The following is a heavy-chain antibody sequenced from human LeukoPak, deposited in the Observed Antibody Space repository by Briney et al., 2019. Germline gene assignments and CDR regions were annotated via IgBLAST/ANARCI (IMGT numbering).Heavy chain of an antibody. D-gene: IGHD2-2*01. CDR2: IRGSGGST. Sequence: PGRCLSPSSAVCGSTFSSYAMRWVSQPPGKGLEWDSAIRGSGGSTYYAESVKGRITISRHNSKNTLYLQMSGLRAEETAVYYWAKPGCSSSSGKDFDYWGQGTLVTVSS. J-gene: IGHJ4*02. CDR3: AKPGCSSSSGKDFDY. V-gene: IGHV3-23*01. CDR1: GSTFSSYA.